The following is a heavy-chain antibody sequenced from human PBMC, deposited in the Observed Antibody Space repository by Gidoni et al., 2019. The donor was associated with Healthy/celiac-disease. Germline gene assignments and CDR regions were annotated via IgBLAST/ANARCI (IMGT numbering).Heavy chain of an antibody. CDR1: GGSISSSSYY. Sequence: QLQLQESGPGLVKPSETLSLPCTVSGGSISSSSYYWGWIRQPPGKGLEWIGSIYYSGSTYYNPSLKSRVTISVDTSKNQFSLKLSSVTAADTAVYYCAISATERTYYYDSSGYYYFDYWGQGTLVTVSS. CDR3: AISATERTYYYDSSGYYYFDY. J-gene: IGHJ4*02. V-gene: IGHV4-39*01. D-gene: IGHD3-22*01. CDR2: IYYSGST.